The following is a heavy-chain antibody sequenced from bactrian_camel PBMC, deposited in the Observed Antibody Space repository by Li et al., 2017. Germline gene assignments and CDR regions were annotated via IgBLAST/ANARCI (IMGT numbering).Heavy chain of an antibody. D-gene: IGHD5*01. CDR3: AAVPLPFHGVVIATGRGGLT. CDR2: VDNDDEFT. Sequence: VQLVESGGGSVQAGGSLILSCTFSGATYSRRCMGWFRQVPGEEREGVAAVDNDDEFTYADSVKGRFTISKDNTKNTLYLQMNNLKPEDTAMYYCAAVPLPFHGVVIATGRGGLT. V-gene: IGHV3S31*01. CDR1: GATYSRRC. J-gene: IGHJ6*01.